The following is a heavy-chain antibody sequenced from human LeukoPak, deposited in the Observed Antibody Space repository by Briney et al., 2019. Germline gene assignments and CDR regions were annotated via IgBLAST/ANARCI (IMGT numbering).Heavy chain of an antibody. CDR2: ISSSSSYI. Sequence: GGSLRLSCAASGFTFSSYSMNWVRQAPGKGLGWVSSISSSSSYIYYADSVKGRFTISRDNAKNSLYLQMNSLRAEDTAVYYCAREYCSSTSCYTVEFDYWGQGTLVTVSS. CDR3: AREYCSSTSCYTVEFDY. J-gene: IGHJ4*02. V-gene: IGHV3-21*01. D-gene: IGHD2-2*02. CDR1: GFTFSSYS.